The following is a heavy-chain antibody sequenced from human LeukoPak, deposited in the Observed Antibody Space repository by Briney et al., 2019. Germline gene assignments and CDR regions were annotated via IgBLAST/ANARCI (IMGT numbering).Heavy chain of an antibody. CDR1: GGSISSGSYY. J-gene: IGHJ3*02. CDR2: IYTSGST. V-gene: IGHV4-61*02. Sequence: SETLSLTCTVSGGSISSGSYYWSWIRQPAGKGLEWIGRIYTSGSTNYNPSLKSRVTISVDTSKNQFSLKLSSVTVADTAVYYRARAGYYDSSGYAFDIWGQGTMVTVSS. CDR3: ARAGYYDSSGYAFDI. D-gene: IGHD3-22*01.